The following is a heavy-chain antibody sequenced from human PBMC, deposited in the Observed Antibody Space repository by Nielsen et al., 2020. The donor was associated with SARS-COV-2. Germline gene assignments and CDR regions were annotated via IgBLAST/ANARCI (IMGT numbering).Heavy chain of an antibody. CDR2: ICSSSSYI. J-gene: IGHJ4*02. Sequence: GESLKISCAASGFTFSSYSMNWVRQAPGKGLEWVSSICSSSSYIYYADSVKGRFTISRDNAKNSLYLQMNSLRAEDTAVYYCARDKGGSTSPYFDYWGQGTLVTVSS. CDR1: GFTFSSYS. D-gene: IGHD2-2*01. V-gene: IGHV3-21*01. CDR3: ARDKGGSTSPYFDY.